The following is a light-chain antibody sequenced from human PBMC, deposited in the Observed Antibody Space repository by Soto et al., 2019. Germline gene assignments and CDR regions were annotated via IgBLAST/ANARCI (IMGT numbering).Light chain of an antibody. CDR1: QSVSSS. CDR2: DAS. V-gene: IGKV3-20*01. J-gene: IGKJ1*01. CDR3: QQYGTSPQT. Sequence: EMVMTPSPATLSVSPGERATLSCRASQSVSSSLAWYQQKPGQAPRLLIYDASNRATGIPIRFSGSGSGTDFTLTISRLEPEDFAVYYCQQYGTSPQTFGQGTKVDI.